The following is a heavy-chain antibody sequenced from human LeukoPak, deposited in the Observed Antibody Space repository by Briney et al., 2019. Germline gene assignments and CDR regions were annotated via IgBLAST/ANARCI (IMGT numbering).Heavy chain of an antibody. D-gene: IGHD2-21*02. J-gene: IGHJ4*02. CDR2: IIPILGIA. CDR1: GGTFSSYA. V-gene: IGHV1-69*04. CDR3: ATAGKYCGGDCY. Sequence: SVKVSCKASGGTFSSYAISWVRQAPGQGLEWMGRIIPILGIANYAQKFQGRVTITADKSTSTAYMELSSLRSEDTAVYYCATAGKYCGGDCYWGQGTLVTVSS.